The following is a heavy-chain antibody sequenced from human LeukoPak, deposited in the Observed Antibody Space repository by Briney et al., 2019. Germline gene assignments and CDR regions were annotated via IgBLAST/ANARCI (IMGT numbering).Heavy chain of an antibody. V-gene: IGHV1-24*01. CDR3: ATDRPLWFREKTGGHWFDP. D-gene: IGHD3-10*01. CDR1: GYTPTELS. Sequence: ASVKVSCKVSGYTPTELSVHWVRQAPGKGLEWMGGFDPEDGETIYAQKFQGRVTMTEDTSTDTAYMELSSLRSEDTAVYYCATDRPLWFREKTGGHWFDPWGQGTLVTVSS. CDR2: FDPEDGET. J-gene: IGHJ5*02.